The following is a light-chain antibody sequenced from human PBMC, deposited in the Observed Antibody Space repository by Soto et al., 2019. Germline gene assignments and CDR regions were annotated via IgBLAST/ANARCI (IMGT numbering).Light chain of an antibody. CDR2: GNS. CDR3: QSYDSSLSGVV. Sequence: QSVLTQPPSVSGAPGQMVTISCNGSSSNIGAGYDVHWYQQLPGTAPKLLIYGNSNRPSGVPDRFSGSKSGTSASLAITGLQAEDEADYYCQSYDSSLSGVVFGGGTKLTVL. J-gene: IGLJ2*01. V-gene: IGLV1-40*01. CDR1: SSNIGAGYD.